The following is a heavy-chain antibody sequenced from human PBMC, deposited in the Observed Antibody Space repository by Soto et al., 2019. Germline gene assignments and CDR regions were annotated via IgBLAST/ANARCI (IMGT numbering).Heavy chain of an antibody. CDR2: IYYSGST. D-gene: IGHD1-1*01. J-gene: IGHJ3*02. Sequence: PSETLSLTCTVSGGSISSYYWSWIRQPPGKGLKWIGYIYYSGSTNYNPSLKSRVTISVDTSKNQFSLKLSSVTAADTAVYYCAGRYRSAFAICGQGTMDTVSS. CDR3: AGRYRSAFAI. V-gene: IGHV4-59*08. CDR1: GGSISSYY.